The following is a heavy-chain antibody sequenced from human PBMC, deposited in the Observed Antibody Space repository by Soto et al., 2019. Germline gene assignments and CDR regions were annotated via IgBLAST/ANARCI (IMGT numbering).Heavy chain of an antibody. CDR1: GDSIISSDFY. J-gene: IGHJ5*02. CDR3: ARHSLALRKNNWFDP. CDR2: IFYLGSS. Sequence: PSETLSLTCTVSGDSIISSDFYWGWVRPPPGKGLEWIGSIFYLGSSYYNPSLKSRVTMSVDTSKNQFSLRLRSVTAADTALYFCARHSLALRKNNWFDPWGQGIMVTVS. D-gene: IGHD3-3*02. V-gene: IGHV4-39*01.